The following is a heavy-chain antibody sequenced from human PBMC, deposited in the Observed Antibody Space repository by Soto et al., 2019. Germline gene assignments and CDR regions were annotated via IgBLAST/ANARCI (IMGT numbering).Heavy chain of an antibody. Sequence: PGGSLRLSCVASGFTFDDYAMHWVRQAPGKGLEWVSGITWSGGTRDYADSVKGRFTISRDSAKNSVYLQMDSLRVEDTALYYCIRGRQGLVHFRGRGTSVTVSS. CDR1: GFTFDDYA. CDR3: IRGRQGLVHF. CDR2: ITWSGGTR. J-gene: IGHJ1*01. V-gene: IGHV3-9*01. D-gene: IGHD3-3*02.